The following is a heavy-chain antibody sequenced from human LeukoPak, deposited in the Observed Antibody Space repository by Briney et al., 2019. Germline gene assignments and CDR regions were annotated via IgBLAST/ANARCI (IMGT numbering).Heavy chain of an antibody. V-gene: IGHV3-23*01. Sequence: GGSLRLSCAASGFTFNTYGMSWVRQAPGKGLEWVSGISGSGGATYYADSVKGRFTISGDNSKSTVYLQMNSLGAEDTAVYYCATSWGYYDYWGQGTLVTVSS. D-gene: IGHD3-10*01. CDR2: ISGSGGAT. CDR3: ATSWGYYDY. CDR1: GFTFNTYG. J-gene: IGHJ4*02.